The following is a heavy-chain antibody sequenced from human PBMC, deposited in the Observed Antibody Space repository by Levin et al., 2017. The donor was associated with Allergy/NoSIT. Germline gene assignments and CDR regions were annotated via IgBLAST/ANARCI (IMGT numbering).Heavy chain of an antibody. CDR3: ARLGYCHTTTCKGDWFDP. D-gene: IGHD2-15*01. CDR2: IGGSGDSM. CDR1: GFTFSDYY. J-gene: IGHJ5*02. V-gene: IGHV3-11*01. Sequence: KTGGSLRLSCAASGFTFSDYYMSWIRQAPGKGLEWVSYIGGSGDSMYYADSVKGRFTISRDNTKNSLYLQMNSLRAEDTAVYYCARLGYCHTTTCKGDWFDPWGQGTLVTVSS.